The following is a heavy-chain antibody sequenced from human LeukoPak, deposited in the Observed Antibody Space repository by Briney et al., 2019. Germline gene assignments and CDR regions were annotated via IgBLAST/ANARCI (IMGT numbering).Heavy chain of an antibody. CDR1: GDSISSTSYF. CDR3: ARLVGATGAFDM. Sequence: PAETLSLTRTVSGDSISSTSYFWAWIRQPPGRGLEWLASIYYSGTTYYNPSTKSRVTISVDTSRNQFSLKLNSVTAADTAVFYCARLVGATGAFDMWGQGTMVTVSS. J-gene: IGHJ3*02. V-gene: IGHV4-39*01. CDR2: IYYSGTT. D-gene: IGHD4/OR15-4a*01.